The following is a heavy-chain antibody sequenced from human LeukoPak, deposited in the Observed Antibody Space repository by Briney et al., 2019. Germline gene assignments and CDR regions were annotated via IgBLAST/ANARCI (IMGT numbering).Heavy chain of an antibody. CDR2: ISTRNTI. D-gene: IGHD1-14*01. J-gene: IGHJ4*02. V-gene: IGHV3-48*01. CDR1: GFTFSSYS. CDR3: ARGDHHDDKVVGIDY. Sequence: GGSLRLSCEFSGFTFSSYSLNWVRQAPGKGLEWLSYISTRNTIYYADSVKGRFTISREDAKNSLFLQMNSLRAEDTALYYCARGDHHDDKVVGIDYWGQGTLVTVSS.